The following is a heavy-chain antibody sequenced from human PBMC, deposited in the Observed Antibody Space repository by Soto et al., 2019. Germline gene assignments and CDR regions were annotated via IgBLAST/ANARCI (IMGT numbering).Heavy chain of an antibody. D-gene: IGHD2-15*01. Sequence: EVQLLESGGGVVQPGGSLRLSCAASGFSFSSYAMSWVRRPPGTGLECVSGISGDGGYTYHAECVKGRFPISRDNSKGTVYLQMNSLRVEDSAVYYCAKVRGSPRCSDGTCYYFDYWGQGTLVTVSS. CDR2: ISGDGGYT. CDR3: AKVRGSPRCSDGTCYYFDY. V-gene: IGHV3-23*01. J-gene: IGHJ4*02. CDR1: GFSFSSYA.